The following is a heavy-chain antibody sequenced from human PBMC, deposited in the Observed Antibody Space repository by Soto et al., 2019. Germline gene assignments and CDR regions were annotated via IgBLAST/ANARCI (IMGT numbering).Heavy chain of an antibody. V-gene: IGHV1-8*02. D-gene: IGHD2-2*02. CDR2: MNPNSGKT. CDR3: ARGHGLLYDYYYMDV. CDR1: GGTFSSYA. Sequence: ASAKVSCKASGGTFSSYAISWVRQAPGQGLEWMGWMNPNSGKTSYAQKFQGRVTMTRNNSISTAYMELSSLRSEDTAVYYCARGHGLLYDYYYMDVWGKGTTVTVSS. J-gene: IGHJ6*03.